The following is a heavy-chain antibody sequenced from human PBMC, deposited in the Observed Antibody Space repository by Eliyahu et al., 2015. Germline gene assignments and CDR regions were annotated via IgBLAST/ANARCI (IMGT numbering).Heavy chain of an antibody. V-gene: IGHV1-69*05. J-gene: IGHJ6*02. D-gene: IGHD2-21*02. CDR1: GXXFSSYD. Sequence: QVQLVQSGAEVKKPGSSVKVSCKASGXXFSSYDISWXRQAPGQGLEWMGGIIPIXGTANYAQKFQGRVTITTDESTSTAYMELSSLRSEDTAVYYCARVNCGGDCSAPDYYYYYGMDVWGQGTTVTVSS. CDR3: ARVNCGGDCSAPDYYYYYGMDV. CDR2: IIPIXGTA.